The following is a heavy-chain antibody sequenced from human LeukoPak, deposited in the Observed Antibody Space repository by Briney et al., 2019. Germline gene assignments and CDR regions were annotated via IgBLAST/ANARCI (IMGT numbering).Heavy chain of an antibody. CDR3: ARGGDSTNFDT. Sequence: ASVKVSCKASGYTFTGYYIHWVRQAPGQGLEWMGWINPNSGDTNYAQKFQGRVTMTRDTSISTAYMELSRLRSADPAVYYCARGGDSTNFDTGAREPWSPSPQ. D-gene: IGHD4-11*01. CDR1: GYTFTGYY. V-gene: IGHV1-2*02. CDR2: INPNSGDT. J-gene: IGHJ4*02.